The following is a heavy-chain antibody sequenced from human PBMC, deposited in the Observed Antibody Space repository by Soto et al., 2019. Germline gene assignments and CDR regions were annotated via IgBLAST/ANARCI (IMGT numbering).Heavy chain of an antibody. CDR2: INPSGGST. V-gene: IGHV1-46*01. CDR3: AREGYCSSTSCYRDFDY. Sequence: ASVKVSFKASGYTFTSYYMHWVRQAPGQGLEWMGIINPSGGSTSYAQKFQGRVTMTRDTSTSTVYMELSSLRSEDTAVYYCAREGYCSSTSCYRDFDYWGQGTLVTVSS. CDR1: GYTFTSYY. D-gene: IGHD2-2*02. J-gene: IGHJ4*02.